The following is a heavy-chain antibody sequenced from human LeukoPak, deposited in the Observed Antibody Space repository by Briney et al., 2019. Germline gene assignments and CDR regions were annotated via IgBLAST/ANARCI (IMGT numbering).Heavy chain of an antibody. Sequence: PGGSLRLSCAASGFTFSTYSMDWVRQAPGKGLEWVAVISYDGSNKYYADSVKGRFTISRDNSKNTLYLQMNSLRAEDTAVYYCAKDLSIAVAGINYWGQGTLVTVSS. V-gene: IGHV3-30*18. CDR3: AKDLSIAVAGINY. D-gene: IGHD6-19*01. CDR1: GFTFSTYS. CDR2: ISYDGSNK. J-gene: IGHJ4*02.